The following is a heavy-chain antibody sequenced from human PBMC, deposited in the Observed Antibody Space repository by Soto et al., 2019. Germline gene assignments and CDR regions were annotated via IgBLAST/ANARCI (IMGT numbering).Heavy chain of an antibody. J-gene: IGHJ5*02. CDR3: ARQKNWFDP. V-gene: IGHV4-59*01. Sequence: ASETLSLTCTVSGGSISSYYWSWIRQPPGKGLEWIGYIYYSGSTNYNPSLKSRVTISVDTSKNQFSLKLSSVTAADTAVYYCARQKNWFDPWGQGTLVTVSS. CDR2: IYYSGST. CDR1: GGSISSYY.